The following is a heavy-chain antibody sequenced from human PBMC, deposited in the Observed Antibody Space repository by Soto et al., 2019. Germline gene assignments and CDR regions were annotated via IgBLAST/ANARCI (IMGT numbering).Heavy chain of an antibody. J-gene: IGHJ4*02. CDR3: VSDGTYNWV. Sequence: EVQLVESGGGLVQPGGSLRLSCAASGFTVSNNYMRWVRQAPGKGLEWVSLIYSGGATYYADSVKGRSTTSRDNSKNTMYLQMNSQIAEDEAVYCRVSDGTYNWVGGQGILVNVSS. CDR2: IYSGGAT. CDR1: GFTVSNNY. V-gene: IGHV3-66*01. D-gene: IGHD1-1*01.